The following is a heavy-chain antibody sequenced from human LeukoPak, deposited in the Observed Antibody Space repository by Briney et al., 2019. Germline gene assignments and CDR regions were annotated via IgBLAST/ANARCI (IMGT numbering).Heavy chain of an antibody. D-gene: IGHD6-13*01. Sequence: GESLKISCMGSGYSFTSYWIGWVRQMPGKGLEWMGIIYPGDSDTRYSPSFQGQVTISADKSISTAYLQWSSLKASDTAMYYCATRIAAAGNYYYMDVWGKGTTVTVSS. CDR2: IYPGDSDT. CDR1: GYSFTSYW. V-gene: IGHV5-51*01. CDR3: ATRIAAAGNYYYMDV. J-gene: IGHJ6*03.